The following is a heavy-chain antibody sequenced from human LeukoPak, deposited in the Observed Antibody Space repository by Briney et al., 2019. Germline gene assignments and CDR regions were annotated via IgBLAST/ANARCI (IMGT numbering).Heavy chain of an antibody. J-gene: IGHJ4*02. Sequence: SETLSLTCTVSGGSISSSSYYWGWIRQPPGKGLEWIGSIYYSGSTYYNPSLKSRVTTSVDTSKNQFSLKLSSVTAADTAVYYCAMGYYDFWSGYYPPFDYWGQGTLVTVSS. D-gene: IGHD3-3*01. CDR2: IYYSGST. CDR1: GGSISSSSYY. V-gene: IGHV4-39*07. CDR3: AMGYYDFWSGYYPPFDY.